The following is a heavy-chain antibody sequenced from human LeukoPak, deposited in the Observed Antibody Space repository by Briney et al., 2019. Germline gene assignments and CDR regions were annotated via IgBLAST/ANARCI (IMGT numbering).Heavy chain of an antibody. J-gene: IGHJ4*02. CDR3: ARDMRWSQKGDY. CDR1: GFTFSSYS. V-gene: IGHV3-21*01. D-gene: IGHD1-26*01. CDR2: ISSSSSYI. Sequence: GGSLRLSCAASGFTFSSYSMKWVRQAPGKGLEWVSSISSSSSYIYYADSVKGRFTISRDNAKNSLYLQMNSLRAEDTAVYYCARDMRWSQKGDYWGQGTLVTVSS.